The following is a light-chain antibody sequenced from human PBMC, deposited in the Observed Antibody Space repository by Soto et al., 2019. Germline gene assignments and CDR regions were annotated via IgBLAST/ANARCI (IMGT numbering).Light chain of an antibody. CDR1: SSDVGGYNY. Sequence: QAVVTQPASVSGSPGQSITISCTGTSSDVGGYNYVSWYQQHPGKAPKLMIHEVSNRPSGVSNRFSGSKSGNTASLTISGLQAEDEADYYCSSYTSSSTHVFGTGTKVTVL. CDR2: EVS. J-gene: IGLJ1*01. CDR3: SSYTSSSTHV. V-gene: IGLV2-14*01.